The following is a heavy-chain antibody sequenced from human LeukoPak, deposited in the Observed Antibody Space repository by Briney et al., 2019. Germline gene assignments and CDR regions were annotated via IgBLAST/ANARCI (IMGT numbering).Heavy chain of an antibody. CDR3: ARESDSGKDFDC. Sequence: GASVKVSCKASGYTFTYHYIHLVRQVPGQGLEWMGIINPSNGNTNYAQKFQGRVTMTRDTSTSTVYVELNSLGSEDTAVYYCARESDSGKDFDCWGQGTLVTVSS. V-gene: IGHV1-46*01. D-gene: IGHD1-26*01. J-gene: IGHJ4*02. CDR1: GYTFTYHY. CDR2: INPSNGNT.